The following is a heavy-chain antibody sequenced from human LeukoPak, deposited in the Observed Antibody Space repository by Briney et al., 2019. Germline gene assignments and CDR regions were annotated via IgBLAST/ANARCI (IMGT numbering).Heavy chain of an antibody. CDR3: ARSTTMVTPNYFDY. CDR1: GGSISSSSYY. CDR2: IYYSGST. J-gene: IGHJ4*02. D-gene: IGHD4-23*01. V-gene: IGHV4-39*07. Sequence: PSETLSLTCTVSGGSISSSSYYWGWIRQPPGKGLEWIGSIYYSGSTYYNPSLKSRVTISVDRSKNQFSLKLSSVTAADTAVYYCARSTTMVTPNYFDYWGQGTLVTVSS.